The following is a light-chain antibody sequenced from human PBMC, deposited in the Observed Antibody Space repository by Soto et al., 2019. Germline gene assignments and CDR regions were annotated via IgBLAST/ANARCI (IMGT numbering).Light chain of an antibody. CDR2: DAS. CDR1: QDISNH. V-gene: IGKV1-33*01. J-gene: IGKJ4*01. CDR3: QQCDSLPLT. Sequence: DIQMTQSPSSLSASVGDRVTITCQASQDISNHLNWYQQKPGKAPKVLICDASNLETGVPSRFIGSGSGTDFTFTISSLQPEDFATYYCQQCDSLPLTFGGGTKVEIK.